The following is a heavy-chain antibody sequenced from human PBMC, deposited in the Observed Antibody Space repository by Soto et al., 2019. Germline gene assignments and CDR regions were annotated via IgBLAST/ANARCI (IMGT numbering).Heavy chain of an antibody. CDR2: INPSGGST. Sequence: QVQLVQSGVEVKKPGASVKVSCKASGYSFTSYYMHWVRQAPGQGLEWMGIINPSGGSTSYAQKFPGIVTMTSDTSPSTVYMELSSLRSEDTAVYYCASPGGGTTEPESRVDDWGQGTLVTVSS. V-gene: IGHV1-46*01. CDR1: GYSFTSYY. CDR3: ASPGGGTTEPESRVDD. D-gene: IGHD3-10*01. J-gene: IGHJ4*02.